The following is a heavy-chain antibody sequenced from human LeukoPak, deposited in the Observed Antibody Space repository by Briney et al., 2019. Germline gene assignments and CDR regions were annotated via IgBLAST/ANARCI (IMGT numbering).Heavy chain of an antibody. Sequence: SVKVSCKASGGTFSSYTISWVRQAPGQGLEWMGRIIPILGIANYAQKFQGRVTIAADKSTSTAYMELSSLRSEDMAVYYCARGMRGVIRSFDYWGQGTLVTVSS. CDR3: ARGMRGVIRSFDY. V-gene: IGHV1-69*02. CDR2: IIPILGIA. CDR1: GGTFSSYT. D-gene: IGHD3-10*01. J-gene: IGHJ4*02.